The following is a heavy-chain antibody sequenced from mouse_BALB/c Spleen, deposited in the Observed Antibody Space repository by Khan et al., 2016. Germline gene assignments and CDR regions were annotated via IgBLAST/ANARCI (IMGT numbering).Heavy chain of an antibody. J-gene: IGHJ2*01. D-gene: IGHD2-14*01. CDR2: ISYSGST. Sequence: EVQLQESGPGLVKPSQSLSLTCTVTGYSITSDYAWNWLRKFPGNKLEWVGYISYSGSTSYNPSLTSRVTITRSTTNDQSFLQWNSVATEDTATCCCASVYCRGPLYCFCYWGQGTTLPVSS. CDR3: ASVYCRGPLYCFCY. CDR1: GYSITSDYA. V-gene: IGHV3-2*02.